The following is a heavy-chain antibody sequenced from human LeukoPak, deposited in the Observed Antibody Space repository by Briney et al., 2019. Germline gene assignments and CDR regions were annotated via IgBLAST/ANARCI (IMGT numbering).Heavy chain of an antibody. CDR1: GSSINSYY. CDR3: ARREGVVTHFDY. Sequence: SEPLSPPCRASGSSINSYYWSWIRQPPGKGLEWMGYIYSNATTNYNPSLKSRVTISVEMSKTQFSLKLTSVTAADTAVYYCARREGVVTHFDYWGQGTLVTVSS. D-gene: IGHD2-15*01. CDR2: IYSNATT. V-gene: IGHV4-59*08. J-gene: IGHJ4*02.